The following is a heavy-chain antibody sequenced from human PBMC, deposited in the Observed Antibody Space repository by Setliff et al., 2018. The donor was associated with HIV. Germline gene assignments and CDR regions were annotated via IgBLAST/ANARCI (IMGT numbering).Heavy chain of an antibody. CDR1: GGSLSSSNYY. CDR3: ARQGRPGDFDS. CDR2: IYYSGNT. V-gene: IGHV4-39*01. Sequence: SETLSLTCTVSGGSLSSSNYYCGWIRQPPGKGLEWIGSIYYSGNTYYNPSLKSRVTISGDTSKKQFSLKLRAVTAADSAVYYCARQGRPGDFDSWGQGTLITVSS. D-gene: IGHD7-27*01. J-gene: IGHJ4*02.